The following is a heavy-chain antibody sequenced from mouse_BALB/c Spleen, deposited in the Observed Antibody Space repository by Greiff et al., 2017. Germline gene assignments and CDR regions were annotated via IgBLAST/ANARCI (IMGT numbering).Heavy chain of an antibody. Sequence: EVQGVESGGGLVKPGGSLKLSCAASGFTFSSYAMSWVRQTPEKRLEWVASISSGGSTYYPDSVKGRFTISRDNARNILYLQMSSLRSEDTAMYYCARGGTMSYAMDYWGQGTSVTVSS. V-gene: IGHV5-6-5*01. CDR2: ISSGGST. CDR3: ARGGTMSYAMDY. CDR1: GFTFSSYA. J-gene: IGHJ4*01. D-gene: IGHD1-1*02.